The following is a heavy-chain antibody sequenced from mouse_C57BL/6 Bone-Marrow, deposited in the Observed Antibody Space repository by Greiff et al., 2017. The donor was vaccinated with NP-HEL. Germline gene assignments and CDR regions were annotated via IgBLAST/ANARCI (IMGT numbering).Heavy chain of an antibody. D-gene: IGHD2-4*01. Sequence: EVQLQESGGGLVQPKGSLKLSCAASGFSFNTYAMNWVRQAPGKGLEWVARIRSKSNNYATYYADSVKDRFTISRDDSESMLYLQMNNLKTEDTAMYYCVRVYYDYGYWGQGTTLTVSS. CDR3: VRVYYDYGY. J-gene: IGHJ2*01. CDR1: GFSFNTYA. V-gene: IGHV10-1*01. CDR2: IRSKSNNYAT.